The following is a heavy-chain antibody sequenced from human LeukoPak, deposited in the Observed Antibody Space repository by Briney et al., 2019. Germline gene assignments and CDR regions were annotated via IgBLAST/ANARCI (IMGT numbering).Heavy chain of an antibody. Sequence: PGGSLRLSCVASGFTFSTSGIHWVRQSPGKGLDWVAFIRNDGNKKNYADSVKGRFTISRDNSKNTLYLQMNSLRAEDTAVYYCAKDGRAHGSGSYSLLNYYYYYYMDVWGKGTTVTISS. D-gene: IGHD3-10*01. V-gene: IGHV3-30*02. CDR1: GFTFSTSG. CDR3: AKDGRAHGSGSYSLLNYYYYYYMDV. CDR2: IRNDGNKK. J-gene: IGHJ6*03.